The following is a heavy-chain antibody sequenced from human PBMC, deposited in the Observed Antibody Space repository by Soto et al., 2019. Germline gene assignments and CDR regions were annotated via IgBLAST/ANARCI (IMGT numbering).Heavy chain of an antibody. D-gene: IGHD6-19*01. CDR2: ISGSGGST. CDR3: AKDRSGAVAAPPKA. CDR1: GFTFSSYA. V-gene: IGHV3-23*01. Sequence: EVQLLESGGGLVQPGGSLRLSCAASGFTFSSYAMNWVRQAPGKGLEWVSAISGSGGSTYYADSVKGRFTISRDNSKNTLYLQMNSLRAEDTAVYYCAKDRSGAVAAPPKAWGQGTMVTVSS. J-gene: IGHJ3*01.